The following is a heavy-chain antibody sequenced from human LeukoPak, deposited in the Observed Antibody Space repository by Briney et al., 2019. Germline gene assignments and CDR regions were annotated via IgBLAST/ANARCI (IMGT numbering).Heavy chain of an antibody. D-gene: IGHD1-26*01. CDR2: K. V-gene: IGHV3-9*01. CDR3: VKFRGATDHYYYHMDV. CDR1: GFAFHNYA. J-gene: IGHJ6*03. Sequence: GGSLRLSCVGSGFAFHNYAMHWVRRPPGKGLEWVSAKAYADSVKGRFTISRDRARNSLYLQMNSLRVEDTAVYYCVKFRGATDHYYYHMDVWGKGTTVTVSS.